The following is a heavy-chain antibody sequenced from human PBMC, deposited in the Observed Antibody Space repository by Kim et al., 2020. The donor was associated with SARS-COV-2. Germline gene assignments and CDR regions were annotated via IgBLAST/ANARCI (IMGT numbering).Heavy chain of an antibody. CDR3: ARDARSYSSLGDWFDP. V-gene: IGHV3-33*01. CDR1: GFTFSSYG. J-gene: IGHJ5*02. Sequence: GGSLRLSCAASGFTFSSYGMHWVRQVPGKGLEWVAVIWYDGSNKYYADSVKGRFTISRDNSKNTLYLQMNSLRAEDTAVYYCARDARSYSSLGDWFDPWGQGTLVTVSS. CDR2: IWYDGSNK. D-gene: IGHD6-6*01.